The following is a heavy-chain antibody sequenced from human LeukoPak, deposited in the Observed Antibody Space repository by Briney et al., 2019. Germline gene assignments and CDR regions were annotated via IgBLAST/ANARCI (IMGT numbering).Heavy chain of an antibody. Sequence: GGSLRLSCAASGFTFSSYAMSWVRQAPGKGLEWVSSISSSSSYIYYADSVKGRFTISRDNAKNSLYLQMNSLRAEDTAVYYCARVSPKYCSSTSCFDYWGQETLVTVSS. J-gene: IGHJ4*02. V-gene: IGHV3-21*01. CDR1: GFTFSSYA. CDR3: ARVSPKYCSSTSCFDY. CDR2: ISSSSSYI. D-gene: IGHD2-2*01.